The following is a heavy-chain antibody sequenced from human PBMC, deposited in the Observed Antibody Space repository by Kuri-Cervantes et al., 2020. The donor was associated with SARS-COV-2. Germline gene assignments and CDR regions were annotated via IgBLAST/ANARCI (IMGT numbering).Heavy chain of an antibody. V-gene: IGHV4-34*01. J-gene: IGHJ5*02. CDR3: ARLGGYRSGYNWFDP. D-gene: IGHD5-18*01. Sequence: SETLSLTCAVSGGSLSDHNWNWVRQPPGKGLEWIGEINHGDGSTSYNSSLKSRVTISVDPSKAQFSLNLISVTAADTAVYYCARLGGYRSGYNWFDPWGQGTLVTVSS. CDR2: INHGDGST. CDR1: GGSLSDHN.